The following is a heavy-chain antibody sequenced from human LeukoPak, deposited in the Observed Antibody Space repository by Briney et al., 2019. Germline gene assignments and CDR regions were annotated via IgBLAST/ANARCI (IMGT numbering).Heavy chain of an antibody. J-gene: IGHJ3*02. CDR1: GYTFTSYD. V-gene: IGHV1-8*01. Sequence: ASVKVSCKASGYTFTSYDINWVRQATGQGLEWMGWMNPNSGNTGYAQKFQDRVTMTRNTSISTAYMELSSLRSEDTAVYYCARDGGYSGSYGDAFDIWGQGTMVTVSS. D-gene: IGHD1-26*01. CDR3: ARDGGYSGSYGDAFDI. CDR2: MNPNSGNT.